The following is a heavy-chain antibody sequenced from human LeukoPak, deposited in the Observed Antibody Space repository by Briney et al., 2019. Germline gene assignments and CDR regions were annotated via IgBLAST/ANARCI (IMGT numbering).Heavy chain of an antibody. J-gene: IGHJ6*02. CDR2: ISAYNGNT. D-gene: IGHD3-10*01. CDR1: GYTFTSYG. V-gene: IGHV1-18*01. CDR3: ARTYYGSGSYHPRYYYGMDV. Sequence: ASVKVSCKASGYTFTSYGISWVRQAPGQGLEWMGWISAYNGNTNYAQKLQGRVTITTDTSTSTAYMELRSLRSDDTAVYYCARTYYGSGSYHPRYYYGMDVWGQGTTVTVSS.